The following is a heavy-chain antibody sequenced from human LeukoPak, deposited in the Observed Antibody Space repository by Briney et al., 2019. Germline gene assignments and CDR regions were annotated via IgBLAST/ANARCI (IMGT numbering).Heavy chain of an antibody. CDR1: GFTFSSYA. J-gene: IGHJ4*02. CDR3: ARDIWGGPGTPQI. Sequence: GGSLRLSCAASGFTFSSYAVHWVRQAPGKGLEWVAVIWYDGSYKYYADSVKGRFTISRDNSKNTLYLQMNSLRAEDTALYYCARDIWGGPGTPQIWGQGTLVTVSS. D-gene: IGHD3-10*01. V-gene: IGHV3-33*08. CDR2: IWYDGSYK.